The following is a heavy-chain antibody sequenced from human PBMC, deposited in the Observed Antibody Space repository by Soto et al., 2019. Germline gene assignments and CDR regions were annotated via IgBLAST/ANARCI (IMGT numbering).Heavy chain of an antibody. D-gene: IGHD3-16*02. J-gene: IGHJ3*02. Sequence: QVQLVQSGAEVKKPGASVKVSCKASGYTFTSYDINWVRQATGQGLEWMGWMNPNSGNTGYAQKFQGRLTMTRTTSISTAYRELSSLRSEDTAVYYGARAHPDDYIWGSYRPTGDIWGQGTMVTVSS. CDR3: ARAHPDDYIWGSYRPTGDI. CDR2: MNPNSGNT. V-gene: IGHV1-8*01. CDR1: GYTFTSYD.